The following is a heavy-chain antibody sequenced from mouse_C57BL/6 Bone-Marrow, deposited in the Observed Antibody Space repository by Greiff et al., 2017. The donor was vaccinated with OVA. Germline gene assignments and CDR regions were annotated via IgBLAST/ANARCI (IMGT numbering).Heavy chain of an antibody. CDR1: GYTFTSYW. V-gene: IGHV1-55*01. D-gene: IGHD1-1*02. Sequence: VQLQQPGAELVKPGASVKMSCKASGYTFTSYWITWVKQRPGQGLEWIGDIYPGSGSTNYNEKFKSKATLTVDTSSITAYMQLSSLTSEDSAVYYCARDGSLYWYFDVWGTGTTVTVSS. CDR3: ARDGSLYWYFDV. CDR2: IYPGSGST. J-gene: IGHJ1*03.